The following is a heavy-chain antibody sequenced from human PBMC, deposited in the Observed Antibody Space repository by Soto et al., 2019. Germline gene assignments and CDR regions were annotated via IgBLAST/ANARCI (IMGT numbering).Heavy chain of an antibody. CDR2: ISTMNSHS. D-gene: IGHD3-9*01. CDR3: ARDNCDSTGCPLDY. J-gene: IGHJ4*02. Sequence: PGGSLRLSCAASGFTVSSNYMSWVRQAPGKGLEWISYISTMNSHSYYADSVKGRFTVSRDNAQNLLYLQMNSLRAEDTALYYCARDNCDSTGCPLDYWGQGTLVTVSS. V-gene: IGHV3-11*05. CDR1: GFTVSSNY.